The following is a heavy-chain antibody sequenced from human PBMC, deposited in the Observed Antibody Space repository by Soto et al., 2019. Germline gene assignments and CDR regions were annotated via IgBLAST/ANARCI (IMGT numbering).Heavy chain of an antibody. D-gene: IGHD3-3*01. V-gene: IGHV3-74*01. CDR3: ARDFWAQGDYRNWFYP. CDR1: GCTVSTYW. CDR2: INSDGSST. Sequence: GSLRLSCAPSGCTVSTYWTYWVRQAPGKRLVWVSRINSDGSSTSYADSVKGRFTISRDNAKNTLHLQMNSLRAEDTAVYYCARDFWAQGDYRNWFYPLAQRTPVTVS. J-gene: IGHJ5*02.